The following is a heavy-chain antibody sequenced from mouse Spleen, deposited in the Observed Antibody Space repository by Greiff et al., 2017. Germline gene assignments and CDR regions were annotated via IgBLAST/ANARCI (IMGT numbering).Heavy chain of an antibody. CDR2: INPSNGGT. J-gene: IGHJ1*01. Sequence: QVQLQQPGTELVKPGASVKLSCKASGYTFTSYWMHWVKQRPGQGLEWIGNINPSNGGTNYNEKFKSKATLTVDKSSSTAYMQLSSLTSEDSAVYYCARFSYGSRRWYFDVWGAGTTVTVSS. D-gene: IGHD1-1*01. CDR3: ARFSYGSRRWYFDV. CDR1: GYTFTSYW. V-gene: IGHV1-53*01.